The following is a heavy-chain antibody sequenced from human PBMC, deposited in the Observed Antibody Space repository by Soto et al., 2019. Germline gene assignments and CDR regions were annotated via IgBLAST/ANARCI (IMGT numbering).Heavy chain of an antibody. D-gene: IGHD6-19*01. CDR3: ASPARAYSRGWYDY. CDR2: INHSGST. V-gene: IGHV4-34*01. J-gene: IGHJ4*02. CDR1: GGSFSGYY. Sequence: SETLSLTCAVYGGSFSGYYWSWIRQPPGKGLEWIGEINHSGSTNYNPSLKSRVTISVDTSKNQFSLKLSSVTAADTAVYYCASPARAYSRGWYDYWGQGTLVTVSS.